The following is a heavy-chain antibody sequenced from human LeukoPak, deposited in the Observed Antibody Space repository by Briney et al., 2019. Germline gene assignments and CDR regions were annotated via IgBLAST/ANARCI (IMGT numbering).Heavy chain of an antibody. V-gene: IGHV1-2*02. CDR3: AREPYGSGSYYHRGYYYYYMDV. CDR1: GYTFTGYY. D-gene: IGHD3-10*01. Sequence: ASVKVSCKASGYTFTGYYMHWVRQAPGQGLEWMGWINPNSGGTNYAQKFQGRVTMTRDTSISTAYMELSSLRSEDTAVYYCAREPYGSGSYYHRGYYYYYMDVWGKGTTVTVSS. CDR2: INPNSGGT. J-gene: IGHJ6*03.